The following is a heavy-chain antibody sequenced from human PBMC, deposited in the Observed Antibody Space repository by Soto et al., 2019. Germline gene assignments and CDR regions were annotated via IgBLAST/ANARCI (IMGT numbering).Heavy chain of an antibody. CDR3: ARALDYDFWGGRNWFDP. J-gene: IGHJ5*02. CDR1: GGSITDNY. V-gene: IGHV4-59*01. CDR2: IYYTWIT. D-gene: IGHD3-3*01. Sequence: QVQLQQSGPGLLKPSETLSLTCSVSGGSITDNYWTWIRQSPGKGLEWVGYIYYTWITNYNPSLKRRVTISLDRSKNQFSLKLDSVTAADTAVYYCARALDYDFWGGRNWFDPWGQGTLVTVSS.